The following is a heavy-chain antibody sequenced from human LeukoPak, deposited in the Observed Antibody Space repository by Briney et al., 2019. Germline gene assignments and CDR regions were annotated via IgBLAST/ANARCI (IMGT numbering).Heavy chain of an antibody. CDR1: GDPSSGNGFY. V-gene: IGHV4-39*07. J-gene: IGHJ4*02. D-gene: IGHD1-1*01. CDR2: IYYSEAT. CDR3: ARGTTGSVSSFDY. Sequence: SETLSLTCTVSGDPSSGNGFYWGWLRQPPGKGLGGNGNIYYSEATYYNPSLKSRVTTSVDTSKTHFSLKLRSLTAAERAAYYCARGTTGSVSSFDYWGQGILVTVSS.